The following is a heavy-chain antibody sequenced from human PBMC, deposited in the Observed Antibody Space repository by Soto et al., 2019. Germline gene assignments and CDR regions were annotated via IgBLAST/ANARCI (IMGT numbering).Heavy chain of an antibody. CDR2: IGTAGDP. CDR3: ARGSHLGSYGYFDY. V-gene: IGHV3-13*05. Sequence: PXGSLRLSCAASVFTFSNYDMHCVRQSTGKGLEWVSSIGTAGDPYYPGSVKGRFTISRENAKNSLYLQLSSLRAGDTAVYYCARGSHLGSYGYFDYWGQGTLFPVSS. D-gene: IGHD1-26*01. J-gene: IGHJ4*02. CDR1: VFTFSNYD.